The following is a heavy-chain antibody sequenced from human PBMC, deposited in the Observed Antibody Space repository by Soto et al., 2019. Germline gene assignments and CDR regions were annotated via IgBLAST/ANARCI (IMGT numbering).Heavy chain of an antibody. CDR3: ARDVGYSNGWYDLHYGVDA. CDR2: ISHDGSNQ. CDR1: GFPFITYA. J-gene: IGHJ6*02. Sequence: QVQLVESGGGVVQPGRSLRLSCAASGFPFITYAIHWVRQAPGKGLEWVAGISHDGSNQFYADSVKGRFNVFRDNSKSTLDLQMKSLRGEDTAIYYCARDVGYSNGWYDLHYGVDAWGQGTTVIVSS. D-gene: IGHD6-19*01. V-gene: IGHV3-30-3*01.